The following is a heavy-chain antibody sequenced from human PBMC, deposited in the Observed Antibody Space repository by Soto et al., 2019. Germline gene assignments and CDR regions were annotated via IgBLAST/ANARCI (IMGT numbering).Heavy chain of an antibody. Sequence: ASVKVSCKASGYTFTGYYMHWVRQAPGQGLEWMGWINPNSGDTNYAQKFQGRVTMTRDTSISTAYMELSRLRSDDTAVYYCARELLGASYGMDVWGQGTTVTVSS. CDR1: GYTFTGYY. CDR3: ARELLGASYGMDV. J-gene: IGHJ6*02. CDR2: INPNSGDT. V-gene: IGHV1-2*02.